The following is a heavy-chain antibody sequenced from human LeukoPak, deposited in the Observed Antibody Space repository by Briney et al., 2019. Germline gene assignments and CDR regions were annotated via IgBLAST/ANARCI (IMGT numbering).Heavy chain of an antibody. CDR2: IYYSGST. J-gene: IGHJ6*03. Sequence: SETLSLTCTVSGGSISSSSYYWGWIRQPPGKGLEWIGSIYYSGSTYYNPSLKSRVTISVDTSKNQFSLKLSSVTAADTAVYYCARHWPPPRSPRFFGLYYYYMDVWGKGTTVTVSS. CDR1: GGSISSSSYY. CDR3: ARHWPPPRSPRFFGLYYYYMDV. V-gene: IGHV4-39*01. D-gene: IGHD3/OR15-3a*01.